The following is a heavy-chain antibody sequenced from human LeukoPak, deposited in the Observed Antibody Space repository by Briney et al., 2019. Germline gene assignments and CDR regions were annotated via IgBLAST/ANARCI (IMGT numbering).Heavy chain of an antibody. D-gene: IGHD5-18*01. CDR1: GYTFTCYD. CDR2: RNPNSGIT. J-gene: IGHJ6*03. CDR3: ARRRITRIQLPRGYYYYYMDV. Sequence: ASVKVSFKSSGYTFTCYDFNWVRQATGQGLERVGLRNPNSGITGYAQKFHGRVTMTRNTSISTAYMELSSLRTEDTAVYYCARRRITRIQLPRGYYYYYMDVWGKGTTVTVSS. V-gene: IGHV1-8*01.